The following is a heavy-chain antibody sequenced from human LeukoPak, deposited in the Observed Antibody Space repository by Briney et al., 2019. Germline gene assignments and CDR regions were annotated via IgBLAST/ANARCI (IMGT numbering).Heavy chain of an antibody. D-gene: IGHD4-17*01. CDR1: GFTFDDYA. CDR2: ISWNSGSI. Sequence: GGSLRLSCAASGFTFDDYAMHWVRQAPGKGLEWVSGISWNSGSIGYADSVEGRFTISRDNAKNSLYLQMNSLRAEDMALYYCAKPRTPMTTVTAFDYWGQGTLVTVSS. J-gene: IGHJ4*02. CDR3: AKPRTPMTTVTAFDY. V-gene: IGHV3-9*03.